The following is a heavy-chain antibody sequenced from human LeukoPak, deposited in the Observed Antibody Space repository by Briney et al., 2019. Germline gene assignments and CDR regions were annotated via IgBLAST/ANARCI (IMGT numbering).Heavy chain of an antibody. CDR1: GYTFTGYY. J-gene: IGHJ6*02. Sequence: EASVKVSGKASGYTFTGYYMHWVRQAPGQGLEWMGWINPNSGGTNYAQKFQGRVTMTRDTSISTAYMELSRLRSDDTAVYYCARAPSLLWFGEPYYYGMDVWGQGTTVTVSS. CDR2: INPNSGGT. D-gene: IGHD3-10*01. V-gene: IGHV1-2*02. CDR3: ARAPSLLWFGEPYYYGMDV.